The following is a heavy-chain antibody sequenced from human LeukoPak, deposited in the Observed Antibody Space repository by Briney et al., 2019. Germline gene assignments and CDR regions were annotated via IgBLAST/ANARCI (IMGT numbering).Heavy chain of an antibody. CDR2: ISGSGGST. V-gene: IGHV3-23*01. CDR1: GFTFSSYA. J-gene: IGHJ4*02. Sequence: GGSLRLSCAASGFTFSSYAMSWVRQAPGKGLEWVSVISGSGGSTYYADSVKGRFTISRDNSKNTLYLQMNSLRAEDTAVYYCAKDRSGGGSCYNYWGQGTLVTVSS. D-gene: IGHD2-15*01. CDR3: AKDRSGGGSCYNY.